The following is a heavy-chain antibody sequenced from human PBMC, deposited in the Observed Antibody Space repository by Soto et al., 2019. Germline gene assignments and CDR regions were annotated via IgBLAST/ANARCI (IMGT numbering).Heavy chain of an antibody. D-gene: IGHD2-15*01. Sequence: EVQLVESGGGLVQPGGSLRLSCTASGFIVSDTYMNWVRQAPGKGLEWVSVISNRGDTHYADSVRGRFSHSTDIADNTVHLQMNNLRVEDTAVYYGAREPRYCRGGSCAITGDAFDIWGQGTMGTVSA. J-gene: IGHJ3*02. CDR2: ISNRGDT. CDR3: AREPRYCRGGSCAITGDAFDI. CDR1: GFIVSDTY. V-gene: IGHV3-66*01.